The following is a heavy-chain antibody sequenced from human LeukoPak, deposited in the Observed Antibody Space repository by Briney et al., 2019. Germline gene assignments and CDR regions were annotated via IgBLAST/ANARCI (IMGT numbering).Heavy chain of an antibody. CDR1: GFTFSSYN. Sequence: GGSLRLSCAASGFTFSSYNMNWVRQAPGKGLEWVSSISSSSSYIYYTDSVKGRFTISRDNSKNTLYLQMNSLRAEDTAVYYCAKVRDSGYVFYHFDYWGQGTLVTVSS. J-gene: IGHJ4*02. CDR2: ISSSSSYI. D-gene: IGHD5-12*01. CDR3: AKVRDSGYVFYHFDY. V-gene: IGHV3-21*04.